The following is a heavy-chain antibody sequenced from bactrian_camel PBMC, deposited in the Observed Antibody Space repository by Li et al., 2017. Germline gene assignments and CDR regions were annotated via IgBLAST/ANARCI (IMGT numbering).Heavy chain of an antibody. D-gene: IGHD3*01. CDR1: YTIRTFC. Sequence: HVQLVESGGGSVQAGGSLRLSCGYTIRTFCLGRFRQTTGKEREGVAVIHADGRTGYGDSAKDRFSIAKDNATNTLYLQMKDLKPEDSAMYYCAASSLYSGSGCYLRAPPYNVWGPGTQVTVS. CDR3: AASSLYSGSGCYLRAPPYNV. J-gene: IGHJ4*01. V-gene: IGHV3S6*01. CDR2: IHADGRT.